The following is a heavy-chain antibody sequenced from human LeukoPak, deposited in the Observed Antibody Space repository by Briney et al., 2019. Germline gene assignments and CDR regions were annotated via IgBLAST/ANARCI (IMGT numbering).Heavy chain of an antibody. CDR3: ARVGVNYYDSSGYYLGWYFDL. J-gene: IGHJ2*01. CDR2: MFYSGST. V-gene: IGHV4-59*01. D-gene: IGHD3-22*01. Sequence: PSETLSLTCTVSGGSISSYYWSWIRQAPGKGLEWVGYMFYSGSTNYNPSLKSRVTISVDTSKDQFSLKLSSVTAADTAVYYCARVGVNYYDSSGYYLGWYFDLWGRGTLVTVSS. CDR1: GGSISSYY.